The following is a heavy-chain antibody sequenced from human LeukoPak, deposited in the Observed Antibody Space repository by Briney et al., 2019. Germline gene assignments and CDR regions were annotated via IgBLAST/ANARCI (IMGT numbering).Heavy chain of an antibody. Sequence: PGGSLRLSCAASGFTVSSNYMSWVRQAPGKGLEWVAVISYDGNNKYYADSVKGRIIISRDNSKNTVYLQMNSLRAEDTAVYYCAKVIGATECTSGRCRYDYYGMDVWGQGTTVTVSS. V-gene: IGHV3-30*18. CDR2: ISYDGNNK. J-gene: IGHJ6*02. CDR3: AKVIGATECTSGRCRYDYYGMDV. CDR1: GFTVSSNY. D-gene: IGHD3-16*01.